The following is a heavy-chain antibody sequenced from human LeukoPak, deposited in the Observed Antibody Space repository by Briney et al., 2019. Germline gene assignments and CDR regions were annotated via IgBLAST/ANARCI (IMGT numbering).Heavy chain of an antibody. J-gene: IGHJ6*03. V-gene: IGHV4-59*01. Sequence: SETLSLTCTVSGGSIRSYYWSWIRQPPGKGLEWIGDIFYSGYTNYNPSLKSRVSISVDTSKNQFSLRLSSVTAADPAVYYCAREPMVRGVYPVLYMDVWGKGTTITVSS. D-gene: IGHD3-10*01. CDR3: AREPMVRGVYPVLYMDV. CDR2: IFYSGYT. CDR1: GGSIRSYY.